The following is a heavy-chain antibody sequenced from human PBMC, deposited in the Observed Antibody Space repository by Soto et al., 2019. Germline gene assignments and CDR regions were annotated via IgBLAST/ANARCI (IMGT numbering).Heavy chain of an antibody. V-gene: IGHV1-3*01. CDR1: GYTFTSYA. CDR2: INAGNGNT. J-gene: IGHJ4*02. CDR3: ARDYLVVPPRVIDY. D-gene: IGHD2-2*01. Sequence: ASVKVSCKASGYTFTSYAMHWVRQAPGQRLEWMGWINAGNGNTKYSQKFQGRVTITRDTSASTAYMELSSLRSEDTAVYYCARDYLVVPPRVIDYWGQGTLVTVSS.